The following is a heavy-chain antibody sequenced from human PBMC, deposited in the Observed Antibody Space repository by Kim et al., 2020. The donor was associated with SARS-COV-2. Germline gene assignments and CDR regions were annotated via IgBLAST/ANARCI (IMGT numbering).Heavy chain of an antibody. D-gene: IGHD1-7*01. J-gene: IGHJ3*02. Sequence: ADSVKGRFTISRDNAKNSLYLQMNSLRAEDTAVYYCARIITGTRPTAFDIWGQGTMVTVSS. V-gene: IGHV3-21*01. CDR3: ARIITGTRPTAFDI.